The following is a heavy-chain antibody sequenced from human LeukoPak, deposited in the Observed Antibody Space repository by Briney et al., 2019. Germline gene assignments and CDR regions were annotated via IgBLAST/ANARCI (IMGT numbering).Heavy chain of an antibody. Sequence: TETLSLTCTVSGVSISSSSYYWGWIRQPPGKGLEWIGSIYYSGSTYYNPSLKSRVTISVDTSKNQFSLKLSSVTAADTAVYYCARVGRRASPNYGMDVWGQGTTVTVSS. CDR1: GVSISSSSYY. CDR3: ARVGRRASPNYGMDV. J-gene: IGHJ6*02. D-gene: IGHD1-26*01. CDR2: IYYSGST. V-gene: IGHV4-39*01.